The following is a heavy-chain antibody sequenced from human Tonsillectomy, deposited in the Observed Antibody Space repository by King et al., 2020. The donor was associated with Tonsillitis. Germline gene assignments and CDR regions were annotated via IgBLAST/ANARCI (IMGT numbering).Heavy chain of an antibody. V-gene: IGHV3-30*04. J-gene: IGHJ6*02. CDR1: GFIFRAFA. CDR2: ISSNGSKK. D-gene: IGHD6-19*01. Sequence: VQLVESGGGVVQPGKSLRFTCAASGFIFRAFAMHWVRQAPGKGLEWVAIISSNGSKKFYADSVKGRFIISRDNSQNKLYLQMNSLTAEDTALYYCARDLFTVAGIHYNSAMDVWGQGTTVTVSS. CDR3: ARDLFTVAGIHYNSAMDV.